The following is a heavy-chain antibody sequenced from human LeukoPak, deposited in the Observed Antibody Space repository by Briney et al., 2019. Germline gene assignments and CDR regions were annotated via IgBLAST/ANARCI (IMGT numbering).Heavy chain of an antibody. Sequence: PGRSLRLSCAASGFTFSSYAMHWVRQAPGKGLEWVAVISYDGSNKYYADSVKGRFTISRDNSKNTLYLQMNSLRAEDTAVYYCAKDPSPYSGSYPEYRGQGTLVTVSS. CDR1: GFTFSSYA. CDR3: AKDPSPYSGSYPEY. CDR2: ISYDGSNK. V-gene: IGHV3-30-3*01. J-gene: IGHJ4*02. D-gene: IGHD1-26*01.